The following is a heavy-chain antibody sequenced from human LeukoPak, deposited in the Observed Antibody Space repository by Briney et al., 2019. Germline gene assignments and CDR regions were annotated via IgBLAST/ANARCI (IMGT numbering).Heavy chain of an antibody. V-gene: IGHV1-8*02. J-gene: IGHJ4*02. Sequence: ASVKVSCKASGYTFTGYYLHWVRQATGQGLEWMGWMNPNSGNTGYAQKFQGRVTMTRNTSISTAYMELSSLRSEDTAVYYCARGGPGAYSSSSDFDYWGKGTLVTVSS. CDR3: ARGGPGAYSSSSDFDY. D-gene: IGHD6-6*01. CDR2: MNPNSGNT. CDR1: GYTFTGYY.